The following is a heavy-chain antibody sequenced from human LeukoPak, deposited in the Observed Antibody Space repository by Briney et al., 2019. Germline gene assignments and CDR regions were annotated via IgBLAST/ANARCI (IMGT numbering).Heavy chain of an antibody. CDR2: ISNGGSSK. D-gene: IGHD2/OR15-2a*01. CDR1: GFTFSSYG. Sequence: GGSLRFSCAASGFTFSSYGMHWVGQAPGKGLEWVAVISNGGSSKYYMDSVKGRFTISRDNSKNTLYLQMNSLRAEDTAVYYCARGENSKTYPVSGYWGQGTLVTVSS. CDR3: ARGENSKTYPVSGY. J-gene: IGHJ4*02. V-gene: IGHV3-30*03.